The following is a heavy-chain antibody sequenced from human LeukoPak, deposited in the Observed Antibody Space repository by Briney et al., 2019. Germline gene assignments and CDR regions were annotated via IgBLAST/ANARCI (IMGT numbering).Heavy chain of an antibody. V-gene: IGHV4-34*01. CDR2: INHSGST. CDR3: ARAPRGYSYGPNSYYFDY. D-gene: IGHD5-18*01. Sequence: PSETLSLTCAVYGGSFSGYYWSWTRQPPGKGLEWIGEINHSGSTNYNPSLKSRVTISVDTSKNQFSLKLSSVTAADTAVYYCARAPRGYSYGPNSYYFDYWGQGTLVTVSS. CDR1: GGSFSGYY. J-gene: IGHJ4*02.